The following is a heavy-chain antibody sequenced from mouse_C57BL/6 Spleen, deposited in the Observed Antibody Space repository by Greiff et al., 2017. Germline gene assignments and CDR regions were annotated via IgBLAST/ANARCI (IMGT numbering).Heavy chain of an antibody. D-gene: IGHD2-5*01. CDR1: GFSLTSYA. CDR2: IWTGGGT. J-gene: IGHJ4*01. Sequence: VQLQESGPGLVAPSQSLSITCTVSGFSLTSYAISWVRQPPGKGLEWLGVIWTGGGTNYNSALKSRLSISKDNSKSQVFLKMNSLQTDDTARYYCARAYYSNYGGIYYAMDYWGQGTSVTVSS. CDR3: ARAYYSNYGGIYYAMDY. V-gene: IGHV2-9-1*01.